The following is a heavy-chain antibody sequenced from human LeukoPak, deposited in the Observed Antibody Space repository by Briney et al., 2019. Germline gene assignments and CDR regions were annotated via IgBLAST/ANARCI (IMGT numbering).Heavy chain of an antibody. CDR2: IYYSGST. CDR1: GASMINSHY. Sequence: SETLSLTCTVSGASMINSHYWGWIRQSPGKGLEWIGSIYYSGSTYYNPSLKSRVTISVDTSKHQFSLELRSVTAADTAIYYCARNMTAVTRLDVFDIWGPGTMVTVSS. D-gene: IGHD4-17*01. V-gene: IGHV4-39*01. J-gene: IGHJ3*02. CDR3: ARNMTAVTRLDVFDI.